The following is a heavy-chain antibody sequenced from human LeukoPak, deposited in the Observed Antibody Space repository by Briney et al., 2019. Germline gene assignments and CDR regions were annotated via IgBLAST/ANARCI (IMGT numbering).Heavy chain of an antibody. V-gene: IGHV5-51*01. J-gene: IGHJ5*02. CDR2: IYPGDSDT. Sequence: GESLKISCKGSGYSFTSYWIGWVRQMPGKGLEWMGIIYPGDSDTGYSPSFQGQVTISADKSISTAYLQWSSLKASDTAMYYCARSAVAGMGSGWFDPWGQGTLVTVSS. D-gene: IGHD6-19*01. CDR3: ARSAVAGMGSGWFDP. CDR1: GYSFTSYW.